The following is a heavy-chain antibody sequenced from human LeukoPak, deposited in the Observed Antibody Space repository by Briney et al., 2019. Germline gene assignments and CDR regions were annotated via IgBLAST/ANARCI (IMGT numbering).Heavy chain of an antibody. CDR3: AKGIYNWNNGGFDY. CDR1: GFTFSSYW. Sequence: GGSLRLSCAASGFTFSSYWMNWARQAPGKGLEWVSAISGSGGSTYYADSVKGRFTISRDNSKNTLYLQMNSLRAEDTAVYYCAKGIYNWNNGGFDYWGQGTLVTVSS. D-gene: IGHD1/OR15-1a*01. J-gene: IGHJ4*02. CDR2: ISGSGGST. V-gene: IGHV3-23*01.